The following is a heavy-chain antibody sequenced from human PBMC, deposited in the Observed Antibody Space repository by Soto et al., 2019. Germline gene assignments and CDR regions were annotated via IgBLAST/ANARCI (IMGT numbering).Heavy chain of an antibody. CDR1: GYTFTGYY. D-gene: IGHD3-3*01. CDR2: INPNSGGT. V-gene: IGHV1-2*02. J-gene: IGHJ5*02. Sequence: ASVKVSCKASGYTFTGYYMHWVRQAPGQGLEWMGWINPNSGGTNYAQKFQGRVTMTRDTSISTAYMELSRLRSDDTAVYYCARDQVRSDIWSRYYTSGPNNWFDPWGQGTLVTVSS. CDR3: ARDQVRSDIWSRYYTSGPNNWFDP.